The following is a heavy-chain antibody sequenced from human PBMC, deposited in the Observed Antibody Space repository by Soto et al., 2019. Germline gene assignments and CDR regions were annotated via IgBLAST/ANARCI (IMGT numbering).Heavy chain of an antibody. CDR1: GFTFSSYG. CDR2: ISYDGSNK. V-gene: IGHV3-30*18. J-gene: IGHJ4*02. CDR3: AKDYTVPYYFDY. D-gene: IGHD4-17*01. Sequence: QVQLVESGGGVVQPGRSLRLSCAASGFTFSSYGMHWVRQAPGKGLEWVAVISYDGSNKYYADSVKGRFTISRDNSKNTLYLQMNSLRAEDTAVYYCAKDYTVPYYFDYWGQGTLVTVSS.